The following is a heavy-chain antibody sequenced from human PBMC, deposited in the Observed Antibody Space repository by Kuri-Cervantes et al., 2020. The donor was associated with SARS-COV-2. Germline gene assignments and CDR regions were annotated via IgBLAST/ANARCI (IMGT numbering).Heavy chain of an antibody. CDR3: ARVVYSSYPGGLRV. Sequence: GGSLRLSCAASGFTFSSYWMSWVRRAPGKGLEWGADIKQDGSEKYYVDSVKGRFTISRDNAKNSLYLQMNSLRAEDTAVYYCARVVYSSYPGGLRVWGKGTTVTVSS. D-gene: IGHD6-6*01. CDR2: IKQDGSEK. V-gene: IGHV3-7*01. J-gene: IGHJ6*04. CDR1: GFTFSSYW.